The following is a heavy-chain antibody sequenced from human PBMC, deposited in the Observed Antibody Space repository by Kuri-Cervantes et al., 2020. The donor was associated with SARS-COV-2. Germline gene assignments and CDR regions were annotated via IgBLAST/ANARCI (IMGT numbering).Heavy chain of an antibody. J-gene: IGHJ3*02. CDR1: GGSISSSSYY. D-gene: IGHD2-2*01. V-gene: IGHV4-39*01. Sequence: GSLRLSCTVSGGSISSSSYYWGGIRQPPGKGLEWIGSIYYSGSTYYNPSLKSRVTISVDTSKNQFSLKLSSVTAADTAVYYCARRACSSTSCYRALRAFDIWGQGTMVTVSS. CDR2: IYYSGST. CDR3: ARRACSSTSCYRALRAFDI.